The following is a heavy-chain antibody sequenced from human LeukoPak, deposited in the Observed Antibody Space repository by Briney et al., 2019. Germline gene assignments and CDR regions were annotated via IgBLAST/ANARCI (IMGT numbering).Heavy chain of an antibody. CDR1: GGSFSGYY. Sequence: SETLSLTCAVYGGSFSGYYWSWIRQPPGKGLEWIGEINHSGSTNYNPSLKSRFTISVDTSKNQFSLKLSSVTAADTAVYYCARSAGYCSGGSCYRAGNFDYWGQGTLVTVSS. D-gene: IGHD2-15*01. J-gene: IGHJ4*02. V-gene: IGHV4-34*01. CDR2: INHSGST. CDR3: ARSAGYCSGGSCYRAGNFDY.